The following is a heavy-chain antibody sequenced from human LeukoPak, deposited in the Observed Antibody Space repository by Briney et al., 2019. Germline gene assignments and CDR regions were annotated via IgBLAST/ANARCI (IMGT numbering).Heavy chain of an antibody. CDR3: ARDFFGAYSGHLSSDYYYFMDV. D-gene: IGHD1-26*01. CDR1: GFTFRSYS. V-gene: IGHV3-48*01. CDR2: ISCSSSSI. Sequence: PGGSLRLSCAASGFTFRSYSKNWVRMPPGRGRGGVSYISCSSSSISYADSVKGRFTISRDKSKNTLYLQMNSLRAEDTAVYYCARDFFGAYSGHLSSDYYYFMDVWGKGTTVTVSS. J-gene: IGHJ6*03.